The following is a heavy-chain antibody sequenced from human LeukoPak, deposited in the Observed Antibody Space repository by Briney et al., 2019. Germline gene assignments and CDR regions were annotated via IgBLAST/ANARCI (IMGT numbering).Heavy chain of an antibody. CDR2: ISGSGGST. CDR3: TRVGPSTVVDY. CDR1: GFTFSTYA. D-gene: IGHD1-26*01. J-gene: IGHJ4*02. V-gene: IGHV3-23*01. Sequence: GGSLRLSCAASGFTFSTYAMTWVRQAPGKGLEWVSVISGSGGSTYYADSVKGRFTISRDNSKNTLYLQMNSLRAEDTAVYYCTRVGPSTVVDYWGQGTQVTVSS.